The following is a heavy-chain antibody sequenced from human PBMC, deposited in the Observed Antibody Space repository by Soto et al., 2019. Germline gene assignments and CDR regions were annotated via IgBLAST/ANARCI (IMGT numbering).Heavy chain of an antibody. D-gene: IGHD1-26*01. V-gene: IGHV1-18*01. CDR3: ARGGAPLPGSSYSSYMDV. CDR2: ISAYNGNT. CDR1: GYTFTSYG. Sequence: ASVKVSCKASGYTFTSYGISWVRQAPGQGLEWMGWISAYNGNTKYAQKLQGRSPMTTDTSTSTAYIELRSLRSDDTGADYWARGGAPLPGSSYSSYMDVWGKGTLVTVSS. J-gene: IGHJ6*03.